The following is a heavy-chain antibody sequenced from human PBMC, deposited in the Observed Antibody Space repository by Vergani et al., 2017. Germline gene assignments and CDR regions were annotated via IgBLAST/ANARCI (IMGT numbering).Heavy chain of an antibody. CDR1: ILNFDVYA. Sequence: QLVESGGGLVQPGGSLRLSCAASILNFDVYAMHCVRQFPGKGLECVSGISWDNSGIVYADSVKGRFTISRDNGKNTLYLQMNSLRIDDTALYYCVKGPQRSLMGSDRNLAFDVWGPGTMVTVSS. J-gene: IGHJ3*01. D-gene: IGHD2-8*01. V-gene: IGHV3-9*01. CDR2: ISWDNSGI. CDR3: VKGPQRSLMGSDRNLAFDV.